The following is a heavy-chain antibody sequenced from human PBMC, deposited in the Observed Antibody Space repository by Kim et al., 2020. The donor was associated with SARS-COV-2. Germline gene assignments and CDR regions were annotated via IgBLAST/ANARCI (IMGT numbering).Heavy chain of an antibody. CDR3: AREGSSSARFDY. Sequence: SETLSLTCTVSGGSVSSGSYYWSWIRQPPGKGLEWIGYIYYSGSTNYNPSLKSRVTISVDTSKNQFSLKLSSVTAADTAVYYCAREGSSSARFDYWGQRTLVTVSS. D-gene: IGHD6-6*01. V-gene: IGHV4-61*01. CDR1: GGSVSSGSYY. J-gene: IGHJ4*02. CDR2: IYYSGST.